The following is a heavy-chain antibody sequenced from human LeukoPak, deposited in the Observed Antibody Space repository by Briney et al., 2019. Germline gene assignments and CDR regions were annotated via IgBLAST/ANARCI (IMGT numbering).Heavy chain of an antibody. D-gene: IGHD1-26*01. CDR3: ARVRSHDAFDI. J-gene: IGHJ3*02. V-gene: IGHV3-66*01. CDR1: GFTVSSNY. Sequence: GGSLRLSCAASGFTVSSNYMSWVRQAPGEGLEWVSVIYSGGSTYYADSVKGRFTISRDNSKNTLYLQMNSLRAEDTAVYYCARVRSHDAFDIWGQGTMVTVSS. CDR2: IYSGGST.